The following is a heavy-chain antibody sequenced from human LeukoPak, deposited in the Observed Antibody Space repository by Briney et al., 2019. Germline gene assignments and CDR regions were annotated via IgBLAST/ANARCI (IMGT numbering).Heavy chain of an antibody. CDR3: ARGDDILTGPRGYYFDY. J-gene: IGHJ4*02. V-gene: IGHV3-23*01. Sequence: GGTLRLSCAASGFTFSSYGMSWVRQAPGKGLEWVSAISGSGGSTYYADSVKGRFTISRDNSKNTLYLQMNSLRAEDTAVYYCARGDDILTGPRGYYFDYWGQGTLVTVSS. D-gene: IGHD3-9*01. CDR2: ISGSGGST. CDR1: GFTFSSYG.